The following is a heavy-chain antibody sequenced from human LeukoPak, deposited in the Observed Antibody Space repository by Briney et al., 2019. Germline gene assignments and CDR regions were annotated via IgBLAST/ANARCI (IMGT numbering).Heavy chain of an antibody. V-gene: IGHV3-7*01. CDR2: IKKDGSET. Sequence: GGSLRLSCAASGFDFSDFWMSWVRHVPGKGLEWVATIKKDGSETHYVESVKGRFTISRHNADSSLYLQMNSLRAEDTAVYYCARDYKSPDFWAGYPPYHHDHWGQGILVTVSS. CDR3: ARDYKSPDFWAGYPPYHHDH. D-gene: IGHD3/OR15-3a*01. CDR1: GFDFSDFW. J-gene: IGHJ5*02.